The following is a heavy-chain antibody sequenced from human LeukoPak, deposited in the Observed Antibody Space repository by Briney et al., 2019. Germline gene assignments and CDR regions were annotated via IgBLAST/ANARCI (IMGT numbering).Heavy chain of an antibody. CDR1: GGTFSSYA. J-gene: IGHJ4*02. V-gene: IGHV1-69*13. D-gene: IGHD3-10*01. CDR3: ARGLLNMVRGAPYYFDY. Sequence: SVKVSCKASGGTFSSYAISWVRQAPGQGLEWMGGIIPIFGAANYAQKFQGTVMITADESTSTAYMELSSLRSEDTAVYYCARGLLNMVRGAPYYFDYWGQGTLVSVSS. CDR2: IIPIFGAA.